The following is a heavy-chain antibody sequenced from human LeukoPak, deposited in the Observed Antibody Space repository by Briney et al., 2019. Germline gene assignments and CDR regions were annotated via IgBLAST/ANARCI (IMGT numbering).Heavy chain of an antibody. D-gene: IGHD5-18*01. Sequence: GGSLRLSCAASGFTFSSYSMNWVRQAPGKGLEWVSSISSSSSYIYYADSVKGRFTISRDNAKNSLYLQMNSLRAEDTAVYYCARGLTWIQLLYYFDYWGQGTLVTVSS. CDR2: ISSSSSYI. V-gene: IGHV3-21*01. CDR1: GFTFSSYS. J-gene: IGHJ4*02. CDR3: ARGLTWIQLLYYFDY.